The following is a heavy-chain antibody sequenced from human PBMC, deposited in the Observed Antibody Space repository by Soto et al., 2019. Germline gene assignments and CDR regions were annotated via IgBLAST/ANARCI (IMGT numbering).Heavy chain of an antibody. CDR3: AKDLRELSQLKWELLHPSFDY. V-gene: IGHV3-30*18. Sequence: PGGSLRLSCAASGFTFSSYGMHWVRQAPGKGLEWVAVISYDGSNKYYADSVKGRFTIFRDNSKNTLYLQMNSLRAEDTAVYYCAKDLRELSQLKWELLHPSFDYWGQGTLVTVSS. J-gene: IGHJ4*02. CDR2: ISYDGSNK. CDR1: GFTFSSYG. D-gene: IGHD1-26*01.